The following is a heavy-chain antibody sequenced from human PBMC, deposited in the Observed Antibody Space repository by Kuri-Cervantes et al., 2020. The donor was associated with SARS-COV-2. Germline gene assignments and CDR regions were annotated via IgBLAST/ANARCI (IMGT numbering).Heavy chain of an antibody. Sequence: ESLKISCAVSGYSISSGYYWGWIRQPPGKGLEWIGSIYHSGSTYYNPSLKSRVTISLDTSKNHVSLRLTSATAADTAVYYCGRVSWLQLWRRYSDSWGQGTLVTVSS. D-gene: IGHD5-24*01. V-gene: IGHV4-38-2*01. CDR3: GRVSWLQLWRRYSDS. CDR1: GYSISSGYY. CDR2: IYHSGST. J-gene: IGHJ4*02.